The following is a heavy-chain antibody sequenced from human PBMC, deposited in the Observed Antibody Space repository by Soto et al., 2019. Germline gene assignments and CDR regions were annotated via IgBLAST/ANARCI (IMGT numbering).Heavy chain of an antibody. CDR1: GLTFRSFT. J-gene: IGHJ5*02. D-gene: IGHD6-13*01. Sequence: SLKISCAASGLTFRSFTMNWVRQAPGKGLEWVSTISSNSAYIYYTDALRGRFTISRDNAKNSLHLQMNSLRAEDTAVYYCTRDASRDSSARGWFDPWGPGTLVTVS. CDR2: ISSNSAYI. CDR3: TRDASRDSSARGWFDP. V-gene: IGHV3-21*01.